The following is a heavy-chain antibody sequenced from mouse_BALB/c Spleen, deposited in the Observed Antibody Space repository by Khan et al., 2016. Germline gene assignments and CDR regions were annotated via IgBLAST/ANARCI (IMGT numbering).Heavy chain of an antibody. V-gene: IGHV2-6-7*01. CDR1: GFSLTGYG. Sequence: QVQLKESGPGLVAPSQSLSITCTVSGFSLTGYGVNWVRQPPGKGLEWLGMIWGDGSTDYNSALKSRLSISKDNSKRQVFLKMNSLQTDDTARYYCARELGHYAMDYWGQGTSVTVSS. CDR2: IWGDGST. D-gene: IGHD4-1*01. J-gene: IGHJ4*01. CDR3: ARELGHYAMDY.